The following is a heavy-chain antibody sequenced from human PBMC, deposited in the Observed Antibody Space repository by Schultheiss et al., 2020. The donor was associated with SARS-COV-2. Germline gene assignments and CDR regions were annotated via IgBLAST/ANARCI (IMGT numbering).Heavy chain of an antibody. CDR2: IKEDGSEK. CDR3: ANQGGGYGDYGDAFDI. J-gene: IGHJ3*02. V-gene: IGHV3-7*05. D-gene: IGHD4-17*01. CDR1: GFTFSSYW. Sequence: GESLKISCAASGFTFSSYWMSWVRQAPGKGLEWVANIKEDGSEKYYVDSVKGRFTISRDNAKNLLYLQMNSLRAEDTAVYYCANQGGGYGDYGDAFDIWGQGTMVTVSS.